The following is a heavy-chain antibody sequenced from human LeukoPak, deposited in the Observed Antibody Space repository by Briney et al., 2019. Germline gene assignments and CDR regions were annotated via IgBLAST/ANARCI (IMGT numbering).Heavy chain of an antibody. CDR1: GFTFSSYS. Sequence: GGSLRLSCAASGFTFSSYSMNWVRQAPGKGLEWVSSISSTSSYIYYADSVKGRFTISRDNAKNSLFLQMNSLRAEDTAVYYCARPYCSSASCYGVDVWGKGTTVTDSS. CDR2: ISSTSSYI. CDR3: ARPYCSSASCYGVDV. J-gene: IGHJ6*03. V-gene: IGHV3-21*01. D-gene: IGHD2-2*01.